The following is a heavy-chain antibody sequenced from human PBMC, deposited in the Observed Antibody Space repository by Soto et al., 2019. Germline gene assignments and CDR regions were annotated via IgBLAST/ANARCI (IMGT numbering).Heavy chain of an antibody. CDR3: ARDSLMATSTLDFDY. V-gene: IGHV1-18*01. D-gene: IGHD5-12*01. J-gene: IGHJ4*02. CDR1: GYTFTSYG. CDR2: ISAYNGNT. Sequence: QVQLVQSGAEVKKPGASVKVSCKASGYTFTSYGISWVRQAPGQGLEWMGWISAYNGNTNYAQKLQGRATMTADTSTSTAYMELRSLRSDDTAVYYCARDSLMATSTLDFDYWGQGTLVTVSS.